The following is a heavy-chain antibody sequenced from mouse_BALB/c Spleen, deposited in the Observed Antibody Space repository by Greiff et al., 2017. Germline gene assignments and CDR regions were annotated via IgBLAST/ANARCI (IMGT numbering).Heavy chain of an antibody. J-gene: IGHJ3*01. V-gene: IGHV2-9*02. Sequence: QVQLKESGPGLVAPSQSLSITCTVSGFSLTSYGVHWVRQPPGKGLEWLGVIWAGGSTNYNSALMSRLSISKDNSKSQVFLKMNSLQTDDTAMYYCARDQGMITTWFAYWGQGTLVTVSA. D-gene: IGHD2-4*01. CDR2: IWAGGST. CDR3: ARDQGMITTWFAY. CDR1: GFSLTSYG.